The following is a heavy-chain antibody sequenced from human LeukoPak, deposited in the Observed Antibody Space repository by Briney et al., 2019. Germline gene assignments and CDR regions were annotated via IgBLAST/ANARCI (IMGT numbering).Heavy chain of an antibody. CDR1: GFIFSSYV. CDR2: ISAGGGST. V-gene: IGHV3-23*01. D-gene: IGHD3-10*01. Sequence: GGSLRLSCSASGFIFSSYVMSWVRHAPGRGLEWVSCISAGGGSTFYSDSVKGRFTISRDNSNNTLYLQMNSLRAEDTAVYYCAKPHGSGSYYPFDYWGQGTLVTVSS. J-gene: IGHJ4*02. CDR3: AKPHGSGSYYPFDY.